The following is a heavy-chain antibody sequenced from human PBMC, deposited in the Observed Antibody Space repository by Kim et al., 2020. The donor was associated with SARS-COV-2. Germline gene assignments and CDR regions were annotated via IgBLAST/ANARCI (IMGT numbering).Heavy chain of an antibody. CDR1: GGSFSGYY. CDR2: INHSGST. D-gene: IGHD3-10*01. CDR3: ARGRRFGELLSYYYYYGMDV. V-gene: IGHV4-34*01. Sequence: SETLSLTCAVYGGSFSGYYWSWIRQPPGKGLEWIGEINHSGSTNYNPSLKSRVTISVDTSKNQFSLKLSSVTAADTAVYYCARGRRFGELLSYYYYYGMDVWGQGTTVTVSS. J-gene: IGHJ6*02.